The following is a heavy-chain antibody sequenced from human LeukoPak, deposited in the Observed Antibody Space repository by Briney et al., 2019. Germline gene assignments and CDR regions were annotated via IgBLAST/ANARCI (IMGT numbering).Heavy chain of an antibody. D-gene: IGHD3-22*01. Sequence: SETLSLTCTVSGGSISSSSYYWGWIRQPPGKGLEWIGSIYYNGSTYYNPSLKSRVTISVDTSKNQFSLKLSSVTAADTAVYYCARVSSGYYYYFDYWGQGTLVTVSS. J-gene: IGHJ4*02. CDR1: GGSISSSSYY. V-gene: IGHV4-39*07. CDR3: ARVSSGYYYYFDY. CDR2: IYYNGST.